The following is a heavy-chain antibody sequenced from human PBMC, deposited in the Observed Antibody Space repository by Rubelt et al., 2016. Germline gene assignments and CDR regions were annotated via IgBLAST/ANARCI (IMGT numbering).Heavy chain of an antibody. V-gene: IGHV1-2*04. J-gene: IGHJ6*02. CDR2: INPNSGGT. Sequence: MHWVRQAPRQGLEWMGWINPNSGGTNYAQKFQGWVTMTRDTSISTAYMELGRLRSDDTAVYYCARFSSSWYQGGMDVWGQGTTVTVSS. CDR3: ARFSSSWYQGGMDV. D-gene: IGHD6-13*01.